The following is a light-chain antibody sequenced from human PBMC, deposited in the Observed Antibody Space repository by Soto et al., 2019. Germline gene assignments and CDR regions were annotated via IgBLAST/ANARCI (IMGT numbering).Light chain of an antibody. CDR3: QQYNVWPLT. CDR1: QSVSSN. V-gene: IGKV3-15*01. J-gene: IGKJ4*01. Sequence: XVMXXSXATLSVSPGERATLSCRASQSVSSNLAWYQQKPGQTPKLLIYVASTRATGIPARFSGSGSGTEFTLTISSLQSEDFAVYYCQQYNVWPLTFGGGTKVEFK. CDR2: VAS.